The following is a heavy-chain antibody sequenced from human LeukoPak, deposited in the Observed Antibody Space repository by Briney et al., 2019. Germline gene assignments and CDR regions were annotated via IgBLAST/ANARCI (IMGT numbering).Heavy chain of an antibody. D-gene: IGHD3-10*01. V-gene: IGHV4-34*01. CDR1: GGSFSGYY. J-gene: IGHJ6*04. Sequence: SETLSLTCAVYGGSFSGYYWSWIRPPPGKGLEWIGEINHSGSTNYNPSLKSRVTISVDTSKNQFSLKLSSVTAADTAVYYCARGYGVYYGSGSYYRDYYYGMDVWGKGTTVTVSS. CDR3: ARGYGVYYGSGSYYRDYYYGMDV. CDR2: INHSGST.